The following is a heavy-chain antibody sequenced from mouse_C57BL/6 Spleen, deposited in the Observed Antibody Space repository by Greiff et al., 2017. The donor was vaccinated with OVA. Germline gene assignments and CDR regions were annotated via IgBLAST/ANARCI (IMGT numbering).Heavy chain of an antibody. V-gene: IGHV1-82*01. J-gene: IGHJ2*01. CDR1: GYAFSSSG. CDR2: IYPGGGDT. Sequence: QVQLKQSGPELVKPGASVKISCKASGYAFSSSGMNWVKQRPGKGLEWIGRIYPGGGDTNYNGKFKGKATLTADKSSSTAYMQLSSLTSEDSAVYFCARREDYFDYWGQGTTLTVSS. CDR3: ARREDYFDY.